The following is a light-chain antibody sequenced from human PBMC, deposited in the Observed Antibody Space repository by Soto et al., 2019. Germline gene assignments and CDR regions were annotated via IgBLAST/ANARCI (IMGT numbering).Light chain of an antibody. CDR1: QSLSSNY. CDR2: GTS. Sequence: EIVLTQSPGTLSLSPGERDTLSCRASQSLSSNYLAWYQQKPGQAPRLLISGTSNRATGIPDRFSGSGSGTDFTLTISRLEPDDFAVYFCQQYGDSAFTFGPGTKVDIK. J-gene: IGKJ3*01. V-gene: IGKV3-20*01. CDR3: QQYGDSAFT.